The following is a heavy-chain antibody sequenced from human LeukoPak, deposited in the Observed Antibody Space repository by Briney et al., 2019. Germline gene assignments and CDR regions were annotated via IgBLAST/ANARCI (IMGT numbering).Heavy chain of an antibody. CDR1: GGSISSGSYY. J-gene: IGHJ4*02. CDR2: IYISGST. V-gene: IGHV4-61*02. D-gene: IGHD6-6*01. CDR3: ARESIAARRGSFDY. Sequence: PSETLSLTCTVSGGSISSGSYYWSWIRQPAGKGLEWIGRIYISGSTNYNPSLKSRVTISVDTSKNQFSLKLSSVTAADTAVYYCARESIAARRGSFDYWGQGTLVTVSS.